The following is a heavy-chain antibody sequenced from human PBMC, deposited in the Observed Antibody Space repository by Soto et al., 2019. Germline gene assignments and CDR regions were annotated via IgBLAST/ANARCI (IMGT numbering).Heavy chain of an antibody. CDR3: AGGGSVPYYYYGLDV. D-gene: IGHD3-10*01. J-gene: IGHJ6*02. CDR1: GYTFSTSG. CDR2: ISTYNGDT. Sequence: ASVKVSCKASGYTFSTSGISWVRQAPGQGLEWMGWISTYNGDTNYAQKFQGRVTMTTDTSTTTAYMELRSLRSDDTAVYYCAGGGSVPYYYYGLDVWGQGTTVTVSS. V-gene: IGHV1-18*01.